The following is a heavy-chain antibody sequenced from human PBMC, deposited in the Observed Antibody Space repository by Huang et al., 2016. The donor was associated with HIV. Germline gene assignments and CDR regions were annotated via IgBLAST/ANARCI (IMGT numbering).Heavy chain of an antibody. CDR3: ARDPRIQSWLNFFDY. D-gene: IGHD3-22*01. CDR1: GFSISSYW. CDR2: MNSDGSST. V-gene: IGHV3-74*01. J-gene: IGHJ4*02. Sequence: EVQLVESGGGLVQPGGSLRLSCAASGFSISSYWMHWVRQAPGKGVVGVSRMNSDGSSTSYADSVKGRCTISRDNAKNTLYLQMNSLRAEDTAVYYCARDPRIQSWLNFFDYWGQGTLVSVSS.